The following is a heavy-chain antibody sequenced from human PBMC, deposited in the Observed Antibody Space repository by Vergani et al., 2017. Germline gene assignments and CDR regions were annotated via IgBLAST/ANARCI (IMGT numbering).Heavy chain of an antibody. J-gene: IGHJ4*02. CDR2: IKQDGSEK. D-gene: IGHD6-19*01. CDR3: ARWGSSSGWYGYHFDY. Sequence: EVQLVESGGGLVQPGGSLKLSCAASGFTFSSYWMSWVRQAPGKGLEWVANIKQDGSEKYYVDSVKGRFTISRDNAKNSLYLQMNSLRAEDTAVYYCARWGSSSGWYGYHFDYWGQGTLVTVSS. V-gene: IGHV3-7*03. CDR1: GFTFSSYW.